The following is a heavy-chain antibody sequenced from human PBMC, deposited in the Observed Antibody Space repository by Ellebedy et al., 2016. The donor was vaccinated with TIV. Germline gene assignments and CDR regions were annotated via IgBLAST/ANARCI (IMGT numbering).Heavy chain of an antibody. Sequence: MPSETLSLTCTVSGVPISSYWWSWIRQSPGKGLEWIAFVYNTGSTDYNPSLKSRVTISVDTFKNQLSLKLNTMTAADTAVYYCERVPGRRSAAGVWGQGTTVTVSS. CDR3: ERVPGRRSAAGV. D-gene: IGHD2-15*01. V-gene: IGHV4-59*01. J-gene: IGHJ6*02. CDR1: GVPISSYW. CDR2: VYNTGST.